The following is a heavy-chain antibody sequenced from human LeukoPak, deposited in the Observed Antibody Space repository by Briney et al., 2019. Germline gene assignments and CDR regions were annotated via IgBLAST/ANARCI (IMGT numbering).Heavy chain of an antibody. CDR3: ARHGRGYDFDY. CDR2: IYYSGST. J-gene: IGHJ4*02. Sequence: SETLSLTCTISGGSISNYYWSWIRQPPGKGLEWIGYIYYSGSTNYNPSLKSRVTISVDTSKKQFSLKLGSVTAADTAVYYCARHGRGYDFDYWGQGTLVTVSS. D-gene: IGHD1-26*01. V-gene: IGHV4-59*08. CDR1: GGSISNYY.